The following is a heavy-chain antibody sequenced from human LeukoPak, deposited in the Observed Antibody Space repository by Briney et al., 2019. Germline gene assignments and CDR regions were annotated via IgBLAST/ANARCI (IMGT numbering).Heavy chain of an antibody. CDR3: AKYRNSGSREVLDY. CDR2: IWYDGSNK. D-gene: IGHD6-6*01. V-gene: IGHV3-33*03. Sequence: GGSLRLSCAASGFTFSSYGMHWVRQAPGKGLEWVAVIWYDGSNKYYADSVKGRFTISRDNSRNTLYLQMNSLRAEDTATYYCAKYRNSGSREVLDYWGQGAPVTVSS. J-gene: IGHJ4*02. CDR1: GFTFSSYG.